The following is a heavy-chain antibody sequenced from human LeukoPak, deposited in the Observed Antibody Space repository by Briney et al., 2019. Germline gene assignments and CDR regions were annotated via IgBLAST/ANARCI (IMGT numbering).Heavy chain of an antibody. CDR3: ARERYDFWSGYFLL. CDR1: GFTLSSYW. J-gene: IGHJ4*02. V-gene: IGHV3-74*01. Sequence: GGSLRLSCAASGFTLSSYWMHSVRQAPGKGLVWVSRINTDGSSTSYADSVKGRFTISRDNAKNTLYLQMNSLRAEDTAVYYCARERYDFWSGYFLLWGQGTLVTVSS. D-gene: IGHD3-3*01. CDR2: INTDGSST.